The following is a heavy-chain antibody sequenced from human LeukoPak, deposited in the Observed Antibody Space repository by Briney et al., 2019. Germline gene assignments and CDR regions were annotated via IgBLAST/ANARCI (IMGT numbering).Heavy chain of an antibody. CDR2: IHSSRSA. CDR3: ARSRYDDSSGYYYYYIDV. D-gene: IGHD3-22*01. Sequence: SETLSLTCTVSGGSISSYYWNWIRQPAGKGLEWIGRIHSSRSANYNPSLKSRVTMSVDTSKNQFSLKLSSVTAADTAVYYCARSRYDDSSGYYYYYIDVWGKGTTVTVSS. V-gene: IGHV4-4*07. J-gene: IGHJ6*03. CDR1: GGSISSYY.